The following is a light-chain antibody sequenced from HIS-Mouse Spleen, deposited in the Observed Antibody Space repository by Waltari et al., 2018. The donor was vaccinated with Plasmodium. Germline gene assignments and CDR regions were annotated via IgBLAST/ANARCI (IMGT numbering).Light chain of an antibody. CDR3: CSYAGSSTFVV. J-gene: IGLJ2*01. Sequence: QSALTQPASVSGSPGQSITISCTGTSRDVGSYTLVSWYQQHPGTAPKLMIYEGSNRPSGVSNRFSGAKSGNTASLTISGLQAEDEADYYCCSYAGSSTFVVFGGGTKLTVL. CDR2: EGS. V-gene: IGLV2-23*03. CDR1: SRDVGSYTL.